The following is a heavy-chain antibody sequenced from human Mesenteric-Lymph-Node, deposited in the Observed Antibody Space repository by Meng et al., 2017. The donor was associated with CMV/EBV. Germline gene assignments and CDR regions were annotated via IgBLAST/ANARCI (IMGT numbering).Heavy chain of an antibody. J-gene: IGHJ4*02. Sequence: SYGLDWVRPPPRQALEWMAWISHYNGQTRYAQKFEGRVTVTKGTSTNTVYMEMRGLRSDDTAVYYCVRDGDDIVTGGVFVFWGQGTLVTVSS. V-gene: IGHV1-18*04. CDR2: ISHYNGQT. D-gene: IGHD3-9*01. CDR3: VRDGDDIVTGGVFVF. CDR1: SYG.